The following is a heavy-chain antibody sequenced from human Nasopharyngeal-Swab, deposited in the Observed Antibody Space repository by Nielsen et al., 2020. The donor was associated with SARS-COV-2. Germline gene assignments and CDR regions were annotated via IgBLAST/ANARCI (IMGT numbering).Heavy chain of an antibody. V-gene: IGHV4-59*01. CDR1: GGSISGYY. CDR2: IHYSEST. J-gene: IGHJ4*02. Sequence: SDPLSSTCTVPGGSISGYYWSWFRQPPGKGLEWITYIHYSESTNYNPSLKSRVTISLDTSKNQFSLKLYSVTAADTANYYCARRRYSSEFDFWGQGTLVTVSS. CDR3: ARRRYSSEFDF. D-gene: IGHD6-19*01.